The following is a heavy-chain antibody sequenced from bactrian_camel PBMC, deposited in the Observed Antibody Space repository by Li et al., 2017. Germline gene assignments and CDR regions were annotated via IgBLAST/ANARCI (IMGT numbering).Heavy chain of an antibody. V-gene: IGHV3S25*01. CDR3: SVATTSATFNY. D-gene: IGHD5*01. J-gene: IGHJ4*01. CDR2: INSGGGST. Sequence: QLVESGGGLVQPGGSLRLSCAASGFTFSSYWMYWIRQAPGKGLEWVSTINSGGGSTYYADSVKGRFAISRDNAKNTVYLQMNSLKPEDTALYYCSVATTSATFNYWGQGTQVTVS. CDR1: GFTFSSYW.